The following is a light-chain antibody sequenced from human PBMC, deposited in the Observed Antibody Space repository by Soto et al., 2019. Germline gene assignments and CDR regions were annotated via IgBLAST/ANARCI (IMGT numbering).Light chain of an antibody. CDR1: QTLTTRF. CDR2: VAS. V-gene: IGKV3-20*01. Sequence: EIVLTQSPGTLSLSPGERATLSCMASQTLTTRFLAWYPQKPGQAPRLLIYVASSRATGIPDRFSGGGFGTAYTLTISRLELEEFAVYSWQQYAYLPYTFGQGTTLEI. J-gene: IGKJ2*01. CDR3: QQYAYLPYT.